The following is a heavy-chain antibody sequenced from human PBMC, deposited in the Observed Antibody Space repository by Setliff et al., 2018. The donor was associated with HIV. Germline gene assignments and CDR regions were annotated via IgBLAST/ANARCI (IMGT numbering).Heavy chain of an antibody. D-gene: IGHD5-12*01. Sequence: SETLSLTCAVYGGSFSGYYWSWIRQPPGKGLEWIGEIIRSGSTNYNPSLKSRVTISVDTSKNQFSLKLGSVTAADTAVYYCARRSGFALDYWGQGTLVTVSS. CDR1: GGSFSGYY. CDR2: IIRSGST. CDR3: ARRSGFALDY. J-gene: IGHJ4*02. V-gene: IGHV4-34*12.